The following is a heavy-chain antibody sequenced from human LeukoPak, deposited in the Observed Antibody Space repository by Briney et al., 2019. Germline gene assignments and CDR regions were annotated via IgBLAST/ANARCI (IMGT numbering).Heavy chain of an antibody. CDR2: IYTSVST. V-gene: IGHV4-4*07. CDR3: ARDLQYDFWSGYYD. J-gene: IGHJ4*02. CDR1: GGSISSYY. D-gene: IGHD3-3*01. Sequence: SETLSLTCTVSGGSISSYYWSWIRQPAGQGLEWIGRIYTSVSTNYNPSLKSRVTMSVDTSKNQFALKVSSVTAADTAVYYCARDLQYDFWSGYYDWGQGTLVTVSS.